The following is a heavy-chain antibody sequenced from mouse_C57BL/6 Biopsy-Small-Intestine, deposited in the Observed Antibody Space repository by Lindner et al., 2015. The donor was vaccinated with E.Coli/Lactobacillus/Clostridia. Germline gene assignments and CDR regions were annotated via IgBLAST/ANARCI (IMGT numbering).Heavy chain of an antibody. CDR3: ARGRDYYDNSGYVVY. CDR2: INPNSGGI. CDR1: GYTFTGYY. J-gene: IGHJ4*01. V-gene: IGHV1-72*04. D-gene: IGHD1-1*02. Sequence: SVKVSCKASGYTFTGYYIHWVRQAPGQGLEWMGWINPNSGGIKYTPKFQDRVTMTSDTSSSTAYMELSRLRSDDMAVYYCARGRDYYDNSGYVVYWGQGTLVTVSS.